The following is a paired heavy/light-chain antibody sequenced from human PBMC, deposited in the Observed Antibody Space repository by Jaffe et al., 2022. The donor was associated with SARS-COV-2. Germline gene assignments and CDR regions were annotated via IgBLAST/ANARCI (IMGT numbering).Light chain of an antibody. Sequence: QSALTQPPSASGSPRQSVTISCTGTSSDVGGYNYVSWYQQHPGKAPKLMIYEVSKRASGVPDRFSGSKSGDTASLTVSGLQAEDEADYYCSSYAGTNLLFGTGTKVTVL. CDR1: SSDVGGYNY. CDR2: EVS. CDR3: SSYAGTNLL. V-gene: IGLV2-8*01. J-gene: IGLJ1*01.
Heavy chain of an antibody. CDR1: EIIFKNCG. J-gene: IGHJ4*02. V-gene: IGHV3-33*05. Sequence: QEQLVESGGGVVQPGRSLRLSCAASEIIFKNCGMHWVRQAPGKGLEWVAGMSYDGNIRYHADSVKGRFTISRDNSKNTLYLQMNSLRADDTAVYYCARDFDTSGHFSYFDYWGQGTLVIVS. D-gene: IGHD3-22*01. CDR2: MSYDGNIR. CDR3: ARDFDTSGHFSYFDY.